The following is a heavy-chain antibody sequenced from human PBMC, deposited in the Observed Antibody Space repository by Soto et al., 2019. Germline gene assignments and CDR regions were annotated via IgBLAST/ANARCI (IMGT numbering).Heavy chain of an antibody. D-gene: IGHD6-13*01. CDR3: ATDGAAGAAMGV. CDR1: GFTFSNYG. Sequence: EMKLVESGGGLVKPGGSLRLSCAASGFTFSNYGMNWARQSPGKGLEWVSSISGGGEYVGYAASLKGRLTISRDNAKKSLYLQLNSLTADDTAVYYCATDGAAGAAMGVWGQGTTVTVSS. V-gene: IGHV3-21*02. CDR2: ISGGGEYV. J-gene: IGHJ6*02.